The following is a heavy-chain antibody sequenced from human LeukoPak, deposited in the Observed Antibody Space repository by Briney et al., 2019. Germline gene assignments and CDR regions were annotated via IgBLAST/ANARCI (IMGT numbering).Heavy chain of an antibody. CDR1: GFTFSSYA. Sequence: GGSLRLSCAASGFTFSSYAMSWVRQAPGKGLEWVSAISGSGGSTYYADSVKGRFTISRDNSKNTLYLQMNSLRAEDTAVYYCAKVSYDFWSGYRDYWGQGTLVTVSS. J-gene: IGHJ4*02. CDR2: ISGSGGST. V-gene: IGHV3-23*01. D-gene: IGHD3-3*01. CDR3: AKVSYDFWSGYRDY.